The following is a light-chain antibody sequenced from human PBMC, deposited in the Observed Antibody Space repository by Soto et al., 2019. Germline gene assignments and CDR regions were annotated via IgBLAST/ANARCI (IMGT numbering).Light chain of an antibody. CDR3: LHHNTYP. CDR1: QDITTN. Sequence: NIQMTQSPSAMSASVGDRVTITCRARQDITTNLAWFQQKPGKVPKHLIHAASSLQSGVPSRFSANESGTEFTLTISSLQPEDFAAYSCLHHNTYPFGGGTQVEIK. V-gene: IGKV1D-17*01. CDR2: AAS. J-gene: IGKJ4*01.